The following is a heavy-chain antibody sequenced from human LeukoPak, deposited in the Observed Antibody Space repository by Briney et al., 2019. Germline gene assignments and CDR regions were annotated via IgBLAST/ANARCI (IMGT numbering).Heavy chain of an antibody. V-gene: IGHV1-69*04. CDR2: IIPILGIA. CDR1: GGTFSSYA. D-gene: IGHD5-24*01. J-gene: IGHJ4*02. Sequence: GSSVKVSCKASGGTFSSYAISWVRQAPEQGLEWMGRIIPILGIANYAQKFQGRVTITADKSTSTAYMELSSLRSEDTAIYYCAKDAIRGDGYWEFDYWGQGILVTVSS. CDR3: AKDAIRGDGYWEFDY.